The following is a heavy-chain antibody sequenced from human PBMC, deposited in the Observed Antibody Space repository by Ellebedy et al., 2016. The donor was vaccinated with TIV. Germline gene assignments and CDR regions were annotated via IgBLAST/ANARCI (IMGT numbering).Heavy chain of an antibody. V-gene: IGHV3-23*01. CDR1: GFRFSSYA. CDR3: ARDAWTATFGFYYYYMDV. CDR2: VSGTSDST. Sequence: GGSLRLXCVVSGFRFSSYAMSWVRQAPGKGLEWVSAVSGTSDSTYYAESVKGRFTISRDNAKNSLYLQMNSLRDEDTAVYYCARDAWTATFGFYYYYMDVWGKGTTVTVSS. D-gene: IGHD3/OR15-3a*01. J-gene: IGHJ6*03.